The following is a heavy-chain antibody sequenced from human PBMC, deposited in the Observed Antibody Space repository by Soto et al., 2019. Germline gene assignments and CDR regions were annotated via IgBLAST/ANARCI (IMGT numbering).Heavy chain of an antibody. CDR3: ARGFMVVTAIRSPEIIDY. Sequence: GASVKVSCKASGYTFTSYDINWVRQATGQGLEWMGWMNPNSVNIGYAQKFKGRVTMTKDTSASTAYMELSSLRSEDTAVFYCARGFMVVTAIRSPEIIDYWGQGTLVTVSS. D-gene: IGHD2-21*02. CDR1: GYTFTSYD. J-gene: IGHJ4*02. V-gene: IGHV1-8*01. CDR2: MNPNSVNI.